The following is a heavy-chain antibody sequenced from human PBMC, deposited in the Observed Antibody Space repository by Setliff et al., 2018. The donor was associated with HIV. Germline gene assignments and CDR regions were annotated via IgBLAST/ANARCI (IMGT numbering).Heavy chain of an antibody. V-gene: IGHV3-23*01. Sequence: GGSLRLSCAASGFTLSNSAMTWVRQKPGRGLEWVSLIQSGGIIYYADSVKGRFTISRDNSNNILSWQMSSLRAEDTALYYCAKLDYYDYSGSWARKVAIDFWGRGTMVTVSS. CDR2: IQSGGII. CDR3: AKLDYYDYSGSWARKVAIDF. CDR1: GFTLSNSA. D-gene: IGHD3-22*01. J-gene: IGHJ3*01.